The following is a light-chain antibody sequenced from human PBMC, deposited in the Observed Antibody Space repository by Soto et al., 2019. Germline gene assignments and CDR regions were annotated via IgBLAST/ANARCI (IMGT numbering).Light chain of an antibody. V-gene: IGKV3-20*01. CDR1: QSVRKY. Sequence: EIVLTQSPSTLSLSPGEGATLSCRASQSVRKYLAWFQQKPGQAPRVLIYGASTRATGIPDRFTGSGSGTDFSLTISRLEPEDFAVYYCHQYTSSPWTLGQGTRVDIK. J-gene: IGKJ1*01. CDR2: GAS. CDR3: HQYTSSPWT.